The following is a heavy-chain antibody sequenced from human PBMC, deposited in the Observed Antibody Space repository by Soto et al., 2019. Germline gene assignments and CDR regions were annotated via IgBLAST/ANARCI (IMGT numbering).Heavy chain of an antibody. Sequence: QVQLQQWGAGLLKPSETLSLNCAVTGGSLSGYYWSWIRQPPGKGLEWIGEVKDGGHTNYSPSLRGRVTIAEDTSHYQCPLRLNSVTAADTGVYYYARGQEGDEATHWAQGSLVTVSS. CDR1: GGSLSGYY. CDR2: VKDGGHT. V-gene: IGHV4-34*01. D-gene: IGHD5-12*01. J-gene: IGHJ4*02. CDR3: ARGQEGDEATH.